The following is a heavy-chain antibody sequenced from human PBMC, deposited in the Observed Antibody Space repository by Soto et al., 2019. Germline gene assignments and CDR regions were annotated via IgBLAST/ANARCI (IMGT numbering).Heavy chain of an antibody. CDR2: IWYDGSNK. CDR3: ARERRRYSGTYGYFDY. Sequence: QVQLVESGGGVVQPGRSLRLSCAASGFTFNNYGMHWVRQAPGKGLEWVAVIWYDGSNKYYADSVKGRFTVSRDNSKSTLYLQMDSLRAEDTAVYYCARERRRYSGTYGYFDYWGQGTLVTVSS. V-gene: IGHV3-33*01. CDR1: GFTFNNYG. J-gene: IGHJ4*02. D-gene: IGHD1-26*01.